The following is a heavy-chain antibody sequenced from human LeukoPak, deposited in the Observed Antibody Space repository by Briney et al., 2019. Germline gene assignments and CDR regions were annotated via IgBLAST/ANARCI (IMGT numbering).Heavy chain of an antibody. CDR1: GGSISSYY. CDR2: IYYSGST. CDR3: ARGDYYYYMDV. V-gene: IGHV4-59*01. Sequence: SETLSLTCTVSGGSISSYYWSWIRQPPGKGLEWIGYIYYSGSTNYNPSLKSRVTISVDTSKNQFSLKLSSVTAADTAVYYCARGDYYYYMDVWGKGTTVTVSS. J-gene: IGHJ6*03.